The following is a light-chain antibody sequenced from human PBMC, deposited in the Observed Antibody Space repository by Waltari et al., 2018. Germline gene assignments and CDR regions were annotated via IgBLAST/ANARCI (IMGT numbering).Light chain of an antibody. CDR1: QSVYNF. Sequence: EVVLTQSPATLSLSPGERAPLSCRASQSVYNFLAWYQQKPGQAPIPLIYEASQRATGIPARFSGSGSGTDFTLTISNLEPEDVAVYYCQQRANWPPLTFGGGTKVEIK. CDR2: EAS. V-gene: IGKV3-11*01. J-gene: IGKJ4*01. CDR3: QQRANWPPLT.